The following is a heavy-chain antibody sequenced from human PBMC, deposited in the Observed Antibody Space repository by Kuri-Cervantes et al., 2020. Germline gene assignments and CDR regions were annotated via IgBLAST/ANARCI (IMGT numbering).Heavy chain of an antibody. CDR1: GGTFSSYA. Sequence: SVKVSCKASGGTFSSYAISWVRQAPGQGLEWMGGIIPIFATANYAQKFQGRVTITTDESTSTAYMELSSLRSEDTAVYYCARGGHSSGWRYWYFDLWGRGTLVTVSS. J-gene: IGHJ2*01. D-gene: IGHD6-19*01. V-gene: IGHV1-69*05. CDR2: IIPIFATA. CDR3: ARGGHSSGWRYWYFDL.